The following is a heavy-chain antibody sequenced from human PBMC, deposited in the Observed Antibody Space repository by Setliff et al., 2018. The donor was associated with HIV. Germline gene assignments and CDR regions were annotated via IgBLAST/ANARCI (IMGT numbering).Heavy chain of an antibody. CDR2: INAGNGDT. D-gene: IGHD3-10*01. CDR3: ARDGWELDRGRADCFDY. J-gene: IGHJ4*02. Sequence: ASVKVSCKASGYTFTSFAIHWVRQAPGHGLEWMGWINAGNGDTEYSQKFQGRATIDRDTSATTAYMELRSLRSEDTAVYYCARDGWELDRGRADCFDYWGQGALVTVSS. CDR1: GYTFTSFA. V-gene: IGHV1-3*01.